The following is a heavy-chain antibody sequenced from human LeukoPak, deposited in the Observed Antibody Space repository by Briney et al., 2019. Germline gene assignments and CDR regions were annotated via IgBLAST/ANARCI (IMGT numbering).Heavy chain of an antibody. CDR2: ISSSSSYI. CDR3: ARALDYDFWSGARGSSAFDI. CDR1: GFTFSSYS. J-gene: IGHJ3*02. D-gene: IGHD3-3*01. Sequence: GGSLRLSCAASGFTFSSYSMNWVRQAPGKGLEWVSTISSSSSYIYYADSVKGRFTISRDNAKNSLYLQMNSLRAEDTAVYYCARALDYDFWSGARGSSAFDIWGQGTMVTVSS. V-gene: IGHV3-21*01.